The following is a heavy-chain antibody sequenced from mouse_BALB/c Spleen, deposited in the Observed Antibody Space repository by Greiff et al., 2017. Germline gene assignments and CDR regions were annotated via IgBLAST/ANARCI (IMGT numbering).Heavy chain of an antibody. CDR2: IWSGGST. V-gene: IGHV2-4-1*01. D-gene: IGHD1-1*02. CDR3: ARNGGYGGAMDY. Sequence: QVQLKQSGPGLVQPSQSLSITCTVSGFSLTSYGVHWVRQSPGKGLEWLGVIWSGGSTDYNAAFISRLSISKDNSKSQVFFKMNSLQADDTAIYYCARNGGYGGAMDYWGQGTSVTVSS. J-gene: IGHJ4*01. CDR1: GFSLTSYG.